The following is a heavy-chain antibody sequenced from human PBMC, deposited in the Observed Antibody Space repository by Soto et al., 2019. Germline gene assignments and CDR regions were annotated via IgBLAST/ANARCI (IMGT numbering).Heavy chain of an antibody. CDR1: GGSISSSSYY. V-gene: IGHV4-39*01. CDR3: AARITIFGVVDY. J-gene: IGHJ4*02. Sequence: QLQLQESGPGLVKPSETLSLTCTVSGGSISSSSYYWGWIRQPPGKGLEWIGSIYYRGRTYYNPSLNSRVNISVDTSKNQFSLKLSSVTAADTAVYYCAARITIFGVVDYWGQGTLVTVSS. D-gene: IGHD3-3*01. CDR2: IYYRGRT.